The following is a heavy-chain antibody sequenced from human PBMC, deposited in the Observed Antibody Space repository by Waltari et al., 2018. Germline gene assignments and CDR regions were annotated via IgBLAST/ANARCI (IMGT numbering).Heavy chain of an antibody. J-gene: IGHJ4*02. CDR2: VNPNSGGT. Sequence: QVQLVQYGAEVKKPGDSVRVSCKASGYTFTSYYMHWVRLAPGQGLEWMGRVNPNSGGTNYAQKFQGRVTMTSDTSISAAFMELSGLTYDDTAVYYCARTKGTVSGTYYFDYWGQGTLVTVSS. CDR3: ARTKGTVSGTYYFDY. D-gene: IGHD1-26*01. CDR1: GYTFTSYY. V-gene: IGHV1-2*06.